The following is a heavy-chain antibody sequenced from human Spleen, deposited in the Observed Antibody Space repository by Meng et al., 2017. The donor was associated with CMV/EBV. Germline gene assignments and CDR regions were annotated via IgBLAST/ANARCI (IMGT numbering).Heavy chain of an antibody. CDR1: GFTFNNYW. D-gene: IGHD1-26*01. CDR3: AKIGSFTYYYYGMDV. CDR2: INGDGSST. J-gene: IGHJ6*02. Sequence: GESLKISCAASGFTFNNYWMHWVRQAPGKGLVWVSRINGDGSSTTYADSVKGRFTISRDNSNNTLFLQMDSLGAEDTAVYYCAKIGSFTYYYYGMDVWGQGTTVTVSS. V-gene: IGHV3-74*01.